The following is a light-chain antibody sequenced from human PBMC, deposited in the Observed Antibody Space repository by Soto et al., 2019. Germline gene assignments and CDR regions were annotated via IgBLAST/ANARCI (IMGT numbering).Light chain of an antibody. CDR3: SSYRSSSTYV. J-gene: IGLJ1*01. Sequence: QSALTQPASVSGSPGQSITISCTGTSSDVGGYNYVSWYQQHPGKAPKLMIYEVSNRPSGVSNRFSGSKSGNTASLTISGLQAEDEADYHCSSYRSSSTYVFGTGTKLTVL. CDR2: EVS. CDR1: SSDVGGYNY. V-gene: IGLV2-14*01.